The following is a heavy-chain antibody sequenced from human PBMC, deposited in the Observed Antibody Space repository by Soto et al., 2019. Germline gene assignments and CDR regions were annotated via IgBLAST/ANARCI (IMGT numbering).Heavy chain of an antibody. CDR2: IYPSGST. D-gene: IGHD5-12*01. CDR3: AREWSYRGNDF. CDR1: GGSISGHY. V-gene: IGHV4-4*07. Sequence: QVQLQESGPGLLKPSETLSLTCSVSGGSISGHYWSWIRQSAGKGLEWIGRIYPSGSTDYNPSLNRRVTMSLDMSKNQFSVDLTSVTAADTAVYFCAREWSYRGNDFWGRGTLVTVSS. J-gene: IGHJ4*02.